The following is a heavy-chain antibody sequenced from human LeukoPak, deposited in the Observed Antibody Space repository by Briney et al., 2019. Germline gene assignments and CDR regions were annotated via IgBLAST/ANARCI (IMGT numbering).Heavy chain of an antibody. J-gene: IGHJ4*02. CDR2: IYSGGST. CDR1: GFTVSSNY. CDR3: AREHPSGSFDFDD. V-gene: IGHV3-66*02. Sequence: GGSRRLSCAASGFTVSSNYMSWVRQAPGKGLEWVSVIYSGGSTYYADSVKGRFTISRDNSKSTLYLQMNSLRAEDTAVYYCAREHPSGSFDFDDWGQGTLVTVSS. D-gene: IGHD1-26*01.